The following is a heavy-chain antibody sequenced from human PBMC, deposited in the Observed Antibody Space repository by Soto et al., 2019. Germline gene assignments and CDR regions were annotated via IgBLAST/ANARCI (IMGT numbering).Heavy chain of an antibody. D-gene: IGHD2-8*02. CDR1: GASIGSGGW. Sequence: GTLSLTCAVSGASIGSGGWWSWVRQPPGKGLEWIAEIFHDGNTNYSPSLKSRVTISVDKSQNQFSLNVYSVTAADTAVYYCARHEGWTGPDQWGQGTLVTVSS. J-gene: IGHJ5*02. CDR2: IFHDGNT. CDR3: ARHEGWTGPDQ. V-gene: IGHV4-4*02.